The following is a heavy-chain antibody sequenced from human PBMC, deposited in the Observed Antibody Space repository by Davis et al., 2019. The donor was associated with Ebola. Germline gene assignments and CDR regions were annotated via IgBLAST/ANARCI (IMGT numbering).Heavy chain of an antibody. Sequence: GESLKISCAASGFTFSSYSMNWVRQAPGKGLEWVSSISSSSRYIYYADSLKGRFTISRDNAKNSLYLQMNSLRAEDTAFYYCAKDITMIGKYYFDNWGQGTLVTVSS. CDR1: GFTFSSYS. J-gene: IGHJ4*02. D-gene: IGHD3-22*01. CDR2: ISSSSRYI. CDR3: AKDITMIGKYYFDN. V-gene: IGHV3-21*04.